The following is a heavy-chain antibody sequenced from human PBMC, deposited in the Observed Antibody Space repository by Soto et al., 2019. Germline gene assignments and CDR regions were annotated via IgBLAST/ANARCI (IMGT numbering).Heavy chain of an antibody. CDR1: GYTFTSYD. J-gene: IGHJ4*02. CDR3: ARALVEADY. Sequence: QVQLVQSGAEVKKPGASVKVSCKASGYTFTSYDITWVRQAAGQGLEWMGWMNPISGKTGYAQKFQGRVTMTRNTSMRPVYMELSSLRSEDTAVDYCARALVEADYWGQGTLVTVSS. V-gene: IGHV1-8*01. CDR2: MNPISGKT.